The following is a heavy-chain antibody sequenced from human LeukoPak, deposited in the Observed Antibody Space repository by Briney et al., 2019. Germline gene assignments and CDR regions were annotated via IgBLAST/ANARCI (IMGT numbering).Heavy chain of an antibody. Sequence: SETLSLTCTVSGGSISTYYWNWIRQPPGKGLEWIGYIYYGGSTNYNPSLKSRVTISVDTSKNQFSLKLSSVTAADTAVYYCARATASRFDYWGQGTLVTASS. D-gene: IGHD5-18*01. V-gene: IGHV4-59*01. CDR3: ARATASRFDY. J-gene: IGHJ4*02. CDR2: IYYGGST. CDR1: GGSISTYY.